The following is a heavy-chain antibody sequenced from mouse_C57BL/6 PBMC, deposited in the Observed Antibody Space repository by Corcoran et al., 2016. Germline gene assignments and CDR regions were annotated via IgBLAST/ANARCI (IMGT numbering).Heavy chain of an antibody. V-gene: IGHV1-81*01. D-gene: IGHD1-1*01. Sequence: QVQLQQSGAELARPGASVKLSCKASGYTFTSYGISWVKQRTGQGLEWIGEVYPRDGSTKYNEKFKGKATLTVDTSSSTAYMELHGLTSEDFAVYFCAREDYYGSSSAWFAYWGQGTLVTVSA. CDR2: VYPRDGST. CDR1: GYTFTSYG. CDR3: AREDYYGSSSAWFAY. J-gene: IGHJ3*01.